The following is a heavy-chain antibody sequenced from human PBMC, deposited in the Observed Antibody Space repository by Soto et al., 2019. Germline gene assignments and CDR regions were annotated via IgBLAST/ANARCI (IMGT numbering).Heavy chain of an antibody. CDR1: GGSISSYY. CDR3: ARATSLYDYVWGSYRTLFDY. J-gene: IGHJ4*02. Sequence: SETLSVTCPVAGGSISSYYWSWIRQPPEKGLEWIGYIYYSGSTNYNPSLKSRVTISVDTSKNQFSLKLSSVTAADRSVYYCARATSLYDYVWGSYRTLFDYWGQGILVTVSS. V-gene: IGHV4-59*01. D-gene: IGHD3-16*02. CDR2: IYYSGST.